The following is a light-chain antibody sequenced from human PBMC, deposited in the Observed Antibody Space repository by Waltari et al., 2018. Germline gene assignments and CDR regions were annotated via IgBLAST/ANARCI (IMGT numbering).Light chain of an antibody. CDR1: NIGSYS. CDR3: HVWHPDMDPGV. Sequence: SYALTQPPSVSVAPGTTARITCGGDNIGSYSVPWSQQKPGQAPVLVIFYDSDRPSGIPERFSGSNSGNTATLTISSVEAGDEAKYYCHVWHPDMDPGVFGPGTEVSV. V-gene: IGLV3-21*04. J-gene: IGLJ1*01. CDR2: YDS.